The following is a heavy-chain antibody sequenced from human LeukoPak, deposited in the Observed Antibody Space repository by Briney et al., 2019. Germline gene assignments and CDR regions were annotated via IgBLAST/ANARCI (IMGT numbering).Heavy chain of an antibody. J-gene: IGHJ4*02. CDR2: ISYDGSNK. Sequence: GGSLRLSCAASGFTFSSYGMHWVRQAPGKGLEWVAVISYDGSNKYYADSVKGRFTISRDNSKNTLYLQMNSLRAEDTAVYYCARDPMVRGVITYFDYWGQGTLVTVSS. CDR1: GFTFSSYG. D-gene: IGHD3-10*01. V-gene: IGHV3-30*03. CDR3: ARDPMVRGVITYFDY.